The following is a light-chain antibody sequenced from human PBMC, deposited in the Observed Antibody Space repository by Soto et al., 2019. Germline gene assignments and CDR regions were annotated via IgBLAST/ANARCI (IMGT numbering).Light chain of an antibody. J-gene: IGKJ2*02. CDR2: AAS. CDR3: QQSYSTPRT. Sequence: DIQMTQSPSSLSASVGDRVTITCRASQSISTYLNWYQQKVGKAPKLLIYAASSLQRGVPSRFSGSGSGTDFTLTISSLQPEDFATDYCQQSYSTPRTFGQGTKLEIK. CDR1: QSISTY. V-gene: IGKV1-39*01.